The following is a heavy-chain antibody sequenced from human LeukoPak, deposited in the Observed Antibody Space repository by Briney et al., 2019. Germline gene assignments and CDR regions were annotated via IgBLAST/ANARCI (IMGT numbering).Heavy chain of an antibody. CDR2: VKGDGSYT. CDR1: GFTFSSYW. V-gene: IGHV3-74*01. J-gene: IGHJ4*02. CDR3: ARENGVDY. Sequence: GGSLRLSCAASGFTFSSYWMHWVRQAPGKGLVWVSGVKGDGSYTTYAESVKGRFTISRDNAKNTLYLQMDSLRAEDTAVYYCARENGVDYWGQGTLVTVSS.